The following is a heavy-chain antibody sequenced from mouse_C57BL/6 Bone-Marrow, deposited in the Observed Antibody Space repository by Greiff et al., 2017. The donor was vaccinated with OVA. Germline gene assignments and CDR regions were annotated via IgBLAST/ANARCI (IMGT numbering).Heavy chain of an antibody. D-gene: IGHD1-1*01. Sequence: VQLQQSGPELVKPGASVKLSCKASGYTFTSYDINWVKQRPGQGLEWIGWIYPRDGSTKYNEKFKGKATLTVDTSSSTAYMELHSLTSEDSAVYFCARPHYYGSSYGFAYWGQGTLVTVSA. CDR1: GYTFTSYD. CDR3: ARPHYYGSSYGFAY. J-gene: IGHJ3*01. CDR2: IYPRDGST. V-gene: IGHV1-85*01.